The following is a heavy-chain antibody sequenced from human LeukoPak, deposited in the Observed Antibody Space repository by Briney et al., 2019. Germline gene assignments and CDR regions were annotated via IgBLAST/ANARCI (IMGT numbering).Heavy chain of an antibody. Sequence: SETLSLTCTVSGGSISSYYWSWIRQPPGRGLEWIGYIYYSGSTNYNPSLKSRVTISVDTSKTQFSLKLSSVTAADTVVYYCARVSWFPGSSYYYMDVWDKGTTVTVSS. CDR3: ARVSWFPGSSYYYMDV. CDR1: GGSISSYY. D-gene: IGHD3-9*01. J-gene: IGHJ6*03. V-gene: IGHV4-59*01. CDR2: IYYSGST.